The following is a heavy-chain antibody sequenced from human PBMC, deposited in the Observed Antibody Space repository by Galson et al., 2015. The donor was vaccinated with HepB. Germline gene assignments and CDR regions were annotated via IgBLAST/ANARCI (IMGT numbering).Heavy chain of an antibody. D-gene: IGHD2-2*01. J-gene: IGHJ6*03. V-gene: IGHV1-69*13. CDR1: GGTFSSYA. CDR3: ALYRGEDIVVVPADFAPYYYMDV. Sequence: SVKVSCKASGGTFSSYAISWVRQAPGQGLEWMGGIIPIFGTANYAQKFQGRVTITADESTSTAYMELSSLRSEDTAVYYCALYRGEDIVVVPADFAPYYYMDVWGKGTTVTVSS. CDR2: IIPIFGTA.